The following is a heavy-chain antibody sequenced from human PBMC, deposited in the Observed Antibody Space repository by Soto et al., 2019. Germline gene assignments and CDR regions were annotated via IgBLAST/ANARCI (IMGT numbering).Heavy chain of an antibody. CDR1: GFTFSPFW. D-gene: IGHD6-19*01. CDR2: IKDDGGDE. Sequence: EVQLVESGGGLFQPGGSLRLSCVDSGFTFSPFWMSWVRQAPGKGLEWVAIIKDDGGDELYLEAVRGRFRISRDNAKKSLFLAMDRLRVEDTAVYYCAGGSGWISDRWGQGTLVTVSS. CDR3: AGGSGWISDR. V-gene: IGHV3-7*05. J-gene: IGHJ5*02.